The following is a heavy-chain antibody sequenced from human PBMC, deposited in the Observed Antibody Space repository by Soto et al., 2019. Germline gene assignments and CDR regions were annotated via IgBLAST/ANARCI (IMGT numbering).Heavy chain of an antibody. CDR1: GYTFTSYG. CDR2: ISAYNGNT. J-gene: IGHJ1*01. D-gene: IGHD6-19*01. Sequence: QVQLVQSGAEVKKPGASVKVSCKASGYTFTSYGISWVRQAPGQGLEWMGWISAYNGNTNYAQKLQGSVTMTTDTPTSTAYTELRSLSSDYKAVYYCARESDRSGWYGAWGQGTLVTVAA. CDR3: ARESDRSGWYGA. V-gene: IGHV1-18*01.